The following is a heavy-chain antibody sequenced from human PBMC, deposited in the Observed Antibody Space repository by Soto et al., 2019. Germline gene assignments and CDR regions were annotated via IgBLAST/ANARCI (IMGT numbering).Heavy chain of an antibody. Sequence: SETLSLTCTVSGGSISSGGYYWSWIRQHPGKGLEWIGYIYYSGRTYYNPSLKSRVTISVDTSKNQFSLKLSSVTAADTVVYYCARAILTTVHAFDIWGQGTMVTVSS. D-gene: IGHD4-17*01. CDR2: IYYSGRT. CDR3: ARAILTTVHAFDI. J-gene: IGHJ3*02. CDR1: GGSISSGGYY. V-gene: IGHV4-31*03.